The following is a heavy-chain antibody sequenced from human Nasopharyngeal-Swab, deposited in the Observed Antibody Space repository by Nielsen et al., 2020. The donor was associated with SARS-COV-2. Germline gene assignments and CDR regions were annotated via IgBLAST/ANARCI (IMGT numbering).Heavy chain of an antibody. CDR2: IIPILGIA. CDR1: GGTFSSYA. V-gene: IGHV1-69*10. D-gene: IGHD6-13*01. CDR3: ARDRGYSSSWYGGNWFDP. Sequence: SVQVSCKASGGTFSSYAISWVRQAPGQGLEWMGGIIPILGIANYAQKFQGRVTITADKSTSTAYMELSSLRSEDTAVYYCARDRGYSSSWYGGNWFDPWGQGTLVTVSS. J-gene: IGHJ5*02.